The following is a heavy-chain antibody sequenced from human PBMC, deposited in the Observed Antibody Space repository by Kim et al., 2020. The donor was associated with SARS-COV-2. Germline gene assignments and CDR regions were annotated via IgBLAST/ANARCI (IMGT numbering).Heavy chain of an antibody. D-gene: IGHD6-13*01. CDR3: ARDQGIAAAGYYYGMDV. Sequence: LKSRVTISVDTSKNQFSLKLSSVTAADTAVYYCARDQGIAAAGYYYGMDVWGRGTTVTVSS. V-gene: IGHV4-31*02. J-gene: IGHJ6*02.